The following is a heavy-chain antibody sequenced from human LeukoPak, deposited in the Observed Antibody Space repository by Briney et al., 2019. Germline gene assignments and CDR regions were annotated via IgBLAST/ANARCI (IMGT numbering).Heavy chain of an antibody. Sequence: SETLSLTCTVSGGSSGAIRSYYWTWVRQPPGKGLEWIGHMYYHGYTHYNPSLKSLVTISIDTSKSQFSLNLSSVTDADTAVYYCARAAAGLGNWFDPWGQGTLVTVSS. CDR1: GGSSGAIRSYY. V-gene: IGHV4-59*01. J-gene: IGHJ5*02. CDR3: ARAAAGLGNWFDP. D-gene: IGHD6-13*01. CDR2: MYYHGYT.